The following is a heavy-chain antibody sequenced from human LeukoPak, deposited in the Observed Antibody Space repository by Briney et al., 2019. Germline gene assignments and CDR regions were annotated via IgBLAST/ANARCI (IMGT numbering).Heavy chain of an antibody. CDR3: ARVNFSSALRGVFDP. D-gene: IGHD3-22*01. CDR2: INPNSGGT. Sequence: GASVKVSCKASGYTFTGYYMHWVRQAPGQGLEWMGWINPNSGGTNYAQKFQGRVTMTRDTSISTAYMELSRLRSDDTAVYYCARVNFSSALRGVFDPWGQGTLVTVSS. J-gene: IGHJ5*02. V-gene: IGHV1-2*02. CDR1: GYTFTGYY.